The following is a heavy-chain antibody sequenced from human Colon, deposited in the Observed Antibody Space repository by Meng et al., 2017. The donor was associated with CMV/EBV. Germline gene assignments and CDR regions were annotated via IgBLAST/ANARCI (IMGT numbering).Heavy chain of an antibody. CDR1: GFIFSAYA. CDR2: ISPSGEFT. V-gene: IGHV3-21*04. J-gene: IGHJ5*02. CDR3: ARDFKVGRP. D-gene: IGHD1-26*01. Sequence: GGSLRLSCEGSGFIFSAYAMHWVRQAPGKGLEWVSSISPSGEFTYYGDSVKGRFTVSRDNTKNLLYLEMNSLTADDTAVYFCARDFKVGRPWGQGTLVTVSS.